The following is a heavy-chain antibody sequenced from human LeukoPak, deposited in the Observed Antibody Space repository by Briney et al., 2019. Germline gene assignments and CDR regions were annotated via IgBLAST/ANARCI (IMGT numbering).Heavy chain of an antibody. Sequence: GGSLRLSCAASGFTFDDYAMHWVRQAPGKGLEWVSGISWSSGNVGYADSVKGRFTISRDNSKNTLYLQMNSLRAEDTAVYYCARGNTVTTTPTDYWGQGTLVTVSS. CDR2: ISWSSGNV. V-gene: IGHV3-9*01. J-gene: IGHJ4*02. CDR3: ARGNTVTTTPTDY. D-gene: IGHD4-17*01. CDR1: GFTFDDYA.